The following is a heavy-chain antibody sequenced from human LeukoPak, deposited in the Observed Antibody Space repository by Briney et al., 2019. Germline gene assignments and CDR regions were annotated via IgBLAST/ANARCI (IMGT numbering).Heavy chain of an antibody. J-gene: IGHJ4*02. CDR1: GYTFTSYG. Sequence: ASVKVSCKTSGYTFTSYGISWVRQAPGQELEWMGWISAYNGNTNYAQKLQGRVTMATDTSTSTAYMELRSLRSDDTAVYYCVRDPDYGDSPLDYWGQGTLVTVSS. CDR2: ISAYNGNT. CDR3: VRDPDYGDSPLDY. D-gene: IGHD4-17*01. V-gene: IGHV1-18*01.